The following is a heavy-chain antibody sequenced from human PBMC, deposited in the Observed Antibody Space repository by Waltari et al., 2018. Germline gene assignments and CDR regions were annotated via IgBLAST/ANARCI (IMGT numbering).Heavy chain of an antibody. CDR2: TRNKANSYTT. Sequence: EVQLVESGGGLVQPGGSLRLSCAASGFTFSYHYMAWVRRAPGKGLEWVGRTRNKANSYTTEYAASVKGRFTISRDDSKNSLYLQMNSLKTEDTAVYYCARGGWLQFGGYYFDYWGQGTLVTVSS. CDR1: GFTFSYHY. J-gene: IGHJ4*02. D-gene: IGHD5-12*01. CDR3: ARGGWLQFGGYYFDY. V-gene: IGHV3-72*01.